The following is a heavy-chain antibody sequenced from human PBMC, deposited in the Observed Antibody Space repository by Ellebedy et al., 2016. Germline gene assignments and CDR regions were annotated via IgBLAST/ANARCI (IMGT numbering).Heavy chain of an antibody. Sequence: GESLKISXAASGFTFSSYSMNWVRQAPGKGLEWVSYISRSSSTIYYADSVKGRFTISRDNAKNSLYLQMNSLRAEDTAVYYCARERGVRGVPIAGYYYGMDVWGQGTTVTVSS. V-gene: IGHV3-48*01. D-gene: IGHD3-10*01. CDR3: ARERGVRGVPIAGYYYGMDV. J-gene: IGHJ6*02. CDR1: GFTFSSYS. CDR2: ISRSSSTI.